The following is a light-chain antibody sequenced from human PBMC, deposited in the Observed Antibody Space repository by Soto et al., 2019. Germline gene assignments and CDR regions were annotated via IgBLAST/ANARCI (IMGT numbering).Light chain of an antibody. CDR2: DAS. CDR1: LSVRRY. V-gene: IGKV1-5*01. CDR3: QQYNSYSLT. Sequence: QMTQIPSSLSASVGDSVTITCXASLSVRRYLAWYQQKPGKAPKLLIYDASSLQSGVPSRFSGSGSGTEFTLTISSLQPDDFATYYCQQYNSYSLTFGGGTKVDIK. J-gene: IGKJ4*01.